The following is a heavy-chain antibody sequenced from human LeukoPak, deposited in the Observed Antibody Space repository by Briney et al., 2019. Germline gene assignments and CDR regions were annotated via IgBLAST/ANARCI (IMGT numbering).Heavy chain of an antibody. Sequence: GGSLRLSCAASGFTFSTYSMNSVRQAPGKGLEWVSSISSSSTYIYYADSVKGRFTISRDNAKNSLFLQMNSLRAEDTAVYYCARFALKTPPTDWGQGTLVTVSS. CDR2: ISSSSTYI. CDR1: GFTFSTYS. CDR3: ARFALKTPPTD. J-gene: IGHJ4*02. V-gene: IGHV3-21*01.